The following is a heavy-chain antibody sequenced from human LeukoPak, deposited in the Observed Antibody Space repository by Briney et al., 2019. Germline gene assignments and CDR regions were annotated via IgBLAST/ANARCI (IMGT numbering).Heavy chain of an antibody. V-gene: IGHV3-7*03. D-gene: IGHD6-13*01. CDR1: GITFSSLW. Sequence: GGSLRLSCAASGITFSSLWMSWFRQAPGKGLEWVADIKQDGSEEHYVASVKGRFTISRDSTSLYLQMNSLRAEDTAVYYCAKEVSSSWYPAWTGPFDYWGQGTLVTVSS. CDR3: AKEVSSSWYPAWTGPFDY. J-gene: IGHJ4*02. CDR2: IKQDGSEE.